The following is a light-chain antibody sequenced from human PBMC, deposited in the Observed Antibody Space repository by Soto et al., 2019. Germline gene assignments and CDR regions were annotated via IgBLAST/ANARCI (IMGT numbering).Light chain of an antibody. CDR2: DAS. CDR1: QSVSSY. V-gene: IGKV3-11*01. CDR3: QKRSNWPPWT. Sequence: DIVLTQSPATLSSSPGERATLSCRASQSVSSYLAWYQQKPGQAPRLLIYDASNRATGIPARFSGSGSGTDFTLTISSLEPEDLAVYYCQKRSNWPPWTFGQGTKVDIK. J-gene: IGKJ1*01.